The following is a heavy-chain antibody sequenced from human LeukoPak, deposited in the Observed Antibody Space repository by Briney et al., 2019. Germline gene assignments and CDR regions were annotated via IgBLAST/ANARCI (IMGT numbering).Heavy chain of an antibody. D-gene: IGHD6-19*01. V-gene: IGHV4-38-2*01. Sequence: SETLSLTCADSGYSISSGYYWGWIRQPPGKGLEWIGSIYHSGSTYYNPSLKSRVTISVDTSKNQFSLKLSPVTAADTAVYYCARPVFGWYGYFDYWGQGTLVTVSS. CDR2: IYHSGST. CDR1: GYSISSGYY. J-gene: IGHJ4*02. CDR3: ARPVFGWYGYFDY.